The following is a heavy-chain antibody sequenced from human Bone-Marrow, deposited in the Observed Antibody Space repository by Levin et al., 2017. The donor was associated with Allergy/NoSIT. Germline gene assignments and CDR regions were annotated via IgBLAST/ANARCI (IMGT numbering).Heavy chain of an antibody. D-gene: IGHD1-1*01. Sequence: SETLSLTCAVSGASISSSDLWSWVRQPPGKGLEWKGLEWIGEISHSGGTNYNPSLNIRVTMSVDKSRNQFSLQLKSVTAAATAVYYCARDVRDGTCRDYWGHGILVTVSS. J-gene: IGHJ4*01. CDR2: ISHSGGT. V-gene: IGHV4-4*02. CDR1: GASISSSDL. CDR3: ARDVRDGTCRDY.